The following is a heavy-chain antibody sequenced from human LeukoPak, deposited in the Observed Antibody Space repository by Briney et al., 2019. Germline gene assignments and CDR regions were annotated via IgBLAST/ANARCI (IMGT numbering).Heavy chain of an antibody. V-gene: IGHV3-15*01. CDR1: GFTFSNAW. CDR3: TTLYIVDSSGYYVDS. J-gene: IGHJ4*02. Sequence: PGGSLRLSCAASGFTFSNAWMSWVRQAPGKGLEWVGRIKSKIDGGTTDYAAPVKGRFTISRDDSKNTLYLQMNSLKIEDTAVYYCTTLYIVDSSGYYVDSWGQGTLVTVSS. D-gene: IGHD3-22*01. CDR2: IKSKIDGGTT.